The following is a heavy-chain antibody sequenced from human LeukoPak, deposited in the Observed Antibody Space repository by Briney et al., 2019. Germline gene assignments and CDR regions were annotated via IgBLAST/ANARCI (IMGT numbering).Heavy chain of an antibody. V-gene: IGHV3-53*01. D-gene: IGHD3-10*01. CDR2: IYSSGST. CDR3: AKDGDPMVRGAPFDY. J-gene: IGHJ4*02. CDR1: GFTVSSSY. Sequence: GGSLRLSCAASGFTVSSSYMSWVRQAPGKGLEWVSVIYSSGSTYYADSVKGRFTISKDNSKKTLYLQMNSLRAEDTAVYYCAKDGDPMVRGAPFDYWGQGTLVTVSS.